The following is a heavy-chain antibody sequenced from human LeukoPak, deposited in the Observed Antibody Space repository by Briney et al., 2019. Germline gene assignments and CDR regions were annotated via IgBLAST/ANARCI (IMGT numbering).Heavy chain of an antibody. Sequence: GGSLRLSCAASGFTFSNSEMNWVRQAPGKGLEWGSYISSSGSTIYYADSVKGRFTISRDNAKNSLYLQMNSVRAEDTAVYYCARRTCSGGSCYFDYWGQGTLVTVSS. CDR3: ARRTCSGGSCYFDY. V-gene: IGHV3-48*03. J-gene: IGHJ4*02. D-gene: IGHD2-15*01. CDR1: GFTFSNSE. CDR2: ISSSGSTI.